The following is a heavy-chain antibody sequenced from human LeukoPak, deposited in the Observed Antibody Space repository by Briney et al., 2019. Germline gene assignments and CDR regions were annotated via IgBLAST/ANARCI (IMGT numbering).Heavy chain of an antibody. CDR1: GFTFSSYE. Sequence: GGSLRLSCAASGFTFSSYEMNWVRQAPGKGLEWVSYISSSGSTIYYADSVKGRFTISRANAKNSLYLQMNSLRAEDTAVYYCAELGITMIGGVWGKGTTDTISS. D-gene: IGHD3-10*02. J-gene: IGHJ6*04. V-gene: IGHV3-48*03. CDR3: AELGITMIGGV. CDR2: ISSSGSTI.